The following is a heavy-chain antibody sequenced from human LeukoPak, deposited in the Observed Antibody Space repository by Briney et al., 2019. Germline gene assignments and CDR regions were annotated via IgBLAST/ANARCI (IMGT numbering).Heavy chain of an antibody. CDR1: GFTFSSYA. Sequence: GGSLRLSCAASGFTFSSYAMHWVRQAPGKGLEWVAVISYDGNNKYYAESVKGRFTISRDNSKNTLYLQMNSLRAEDTAVYYCARDSNPGDYYDSSGGLDSWGQGTLVTVSS. CDR2: ISYDGNNK. D-gene: IGHD3-22*01. V-gene: IGHV3-30*01. J-gene: IGHJ4*02. CDR3: ARDSNPGDYYDSSGGLDS.